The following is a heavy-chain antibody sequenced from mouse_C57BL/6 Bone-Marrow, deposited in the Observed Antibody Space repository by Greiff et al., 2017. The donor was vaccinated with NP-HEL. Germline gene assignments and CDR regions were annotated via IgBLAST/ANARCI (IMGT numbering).Heavy chain of an antibody. J-gene: IGHJ2*01. CDR2: IYPGDGDT. D-gene: IGHD2-3*01. Sequence: QVQLKQSGPELVKPGASVKISCKASGYAFSSSWMNWVKQRPGKGLEWIGRIYPGDGDTNYNGKFKGKATLTADKSSSTAYMQLSSLTSEDSAVCFCARWGGYYLYFDYWGQGTTLTVSS. CDR1: GYAFSSSW. V-gene: IGHV1-82*01. CDR3: ARWGGYYLYFDY.